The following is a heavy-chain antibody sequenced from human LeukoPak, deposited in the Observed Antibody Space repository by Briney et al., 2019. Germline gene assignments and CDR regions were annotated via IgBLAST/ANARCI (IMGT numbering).Heavy chain of an antibody. J-gene: IGHJ4*02. D-gene: IGHD3-22*01. Sequence: GGSLRLSCAASGFTFSTYWMSWVRQAPGKGLEWVANIKQDGSEKYYVDSVKGRFTISRDNAKNSLYLQMNSLRAEDTAVYYCAREGGAYYYDSTVDYWGQGTLVTVSS. CDR1: GFTFSTYW. CDR3: AREGGAYYYDSTVDY. V-gene: IGHV3-7*01. CDR2: IKQDGSEK.